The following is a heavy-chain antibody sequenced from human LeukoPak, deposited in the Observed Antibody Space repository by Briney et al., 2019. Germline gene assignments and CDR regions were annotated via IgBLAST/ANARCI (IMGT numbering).Heavy chain of an antibody. CDR3: TRDRLKFDW. CDR2: ISSSSSYT. Sequence: GGSLRLSCAASGFTFSDYYMSWIRQAPGKGLEWVSYISSSSSYTNYADSVKGRFTISRDNAKNSLYLQMNSLRDEDTAVYYCTRDRLKFDWWGQGTLVTVSS. CDR1: GFTFSDYY. V-gene: IGHV3-11*06. D-gene: IGHD2-21*02. J-gene: IGHJ4*02.